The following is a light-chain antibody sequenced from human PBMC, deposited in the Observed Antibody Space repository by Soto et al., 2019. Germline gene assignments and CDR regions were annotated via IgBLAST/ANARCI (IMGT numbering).Light chain of an antibody. CDR1: QSISTY. V-gene: IGKV1-39*01. J-gene: IGKJ2*02. CDR2: AAS. Sequence: EIQMTQSPSSLSASVGDRVTITCRAIQSISTYLNWYQQKVGKAPKLLISAASSLQRGVPSRFSGSGSGTDFTLIISSRQHEDFSTYYCQQSYSTSRTFGQGNKLEIK. CDR3: QQSYSTSRT.